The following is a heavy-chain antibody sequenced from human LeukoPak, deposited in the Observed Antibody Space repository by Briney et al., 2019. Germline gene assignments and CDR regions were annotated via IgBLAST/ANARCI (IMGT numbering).Heavy chain of an antibody. CDR3: AYCYDSSLDY. CDR2: INPNSGDT. J-gene: IGHJ4*02. CDR1: RYTFTGYY. V-gene: IGHV1-2*02. D-gene: IGHD3-22*01. Sequence: ASVKVSCMASRYTFTGYYMHWVRQAPGQGLEWMGWINPNSGDTNYAQKFQGRVTMTRDTSISTAYMELSRLRSDDTAVYYCAYCYDSSLDYWGQGTLVTVSS.